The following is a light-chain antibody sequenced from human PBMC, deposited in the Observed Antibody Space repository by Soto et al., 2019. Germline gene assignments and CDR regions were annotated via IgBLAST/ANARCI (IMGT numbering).Light chain of an antibody. J-gene: IGKJ2*01. CDR3: QQLNSFPMYT. CDR2: AAS. Sequence: DIPLTQSPSFLSASIGDRVTITCRASQGIGSYLAWYQQKPGKAPKLLIYAASTLQSGVPSRFSGSGSGTEFTLTISSLQPEDFATYYCQQLNSFPMYTFGQGTKLEIK. V-gene: IGKV1-9*01. CDR1: QGIGSY.